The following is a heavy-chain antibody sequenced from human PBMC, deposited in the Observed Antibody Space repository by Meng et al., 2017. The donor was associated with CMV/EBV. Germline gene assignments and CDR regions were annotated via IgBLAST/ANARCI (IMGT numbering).Heavy chain of an antibody. CDR2: INPNSGGT. D-gene: IGHD1-26*01. Sequence: ASVKVSCKASGYTFTGYYMRWVRQAPGQGLEWMGWINPNSGGTNYAQKFQGRVTMTRDTSISTAYMELSRLRSDDTAVYYCARGNTINSGSYFYYFDYWGQGTLVTVSS. CDR1: GYTFTGYY. V-gene: IGHV1-2*02. J-gene: IGHJ4*02. CDR3: ARGNTINSGSYFYYFDY.